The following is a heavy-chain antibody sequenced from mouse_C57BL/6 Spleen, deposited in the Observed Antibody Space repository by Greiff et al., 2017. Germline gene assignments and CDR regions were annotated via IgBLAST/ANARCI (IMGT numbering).Heavy chain of an antibody. J-gene: IGHJ3*01. V-gene: IGHV1-62-2*01. CDR2: FYPGSGSI. Sequence: QVQLQQSGAELVKPGASVKLSCKASGYTFTEYTIHWVKQRSGQGLEWIGWFYPGSGSIKYNEKFKDKATLTADKSSSTVYMELSRLTSEDSAVYFCARHEGLYYGDEGAWFAYWGQGTLVTVSA. D-gene: IGHD2-13*01. CDR1: GYTFTEYT. CDR3: ARHEGLYYGDEGAWFAY.